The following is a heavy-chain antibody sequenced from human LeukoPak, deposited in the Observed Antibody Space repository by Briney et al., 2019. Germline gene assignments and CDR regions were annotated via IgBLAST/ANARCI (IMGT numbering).Heavy chain of an antibody. CDR2: IKQDGSKK. V-gene: IGHV3-7*04. D-gene: IGHD5-24*01. CDR1: GFPFSSYW. Sequence: GGSLRLSCVASGFPFSSYWMTWVRQAPGKGLEWVANIKQDGSKKSYADSVKGRFTISRDNAKNSLYLQMNSLRAEDTAIYYCTRVGYIDEGIDYWGQGTLVTVSS. CDR3: TRVGYIDEGIDY. J-gene: IGHJ4*02.